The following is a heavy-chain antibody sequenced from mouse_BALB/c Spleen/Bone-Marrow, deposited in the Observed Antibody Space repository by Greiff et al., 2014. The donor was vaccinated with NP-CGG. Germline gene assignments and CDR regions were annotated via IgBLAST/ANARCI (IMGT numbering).Heavy chain of an antibody. CDR1: GFTFSSYA. J-gene: IGHJ1*01. CDR3: ARQDYYGSSPHWYFDV. CDR2: ISSGGSYT. V-gene: IGHV5-9-3*01. Sequence: EVQLVESGGGLVKPGGSLKLPCAASGFTFSSYAMSWVRQTPEKRLEWVATISSGGSYTYYADSVKGRFTISRDTAKNTLYLQMSSLRSEDTAIYYCARQDYYGSSPHWYFDVWGAGTTVTVSS. D-gene: IGHD1-1*01.